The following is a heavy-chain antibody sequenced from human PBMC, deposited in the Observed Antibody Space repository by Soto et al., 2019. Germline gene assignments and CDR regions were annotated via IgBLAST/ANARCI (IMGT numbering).Heavy chain of an antibody. V-gene: IGHV1-69*13. J-gene: IGHJ3*02. CDR1: GGTFSSYA. CDR3: AGVTGEYGCGDAFDI. D-gene: IGHD7-27*01. CDR2: IIPIFGTA. Sequence: ASVKVSCKASGGTFSSYAISWVRQAPGQGLEWMGGIIPIFGTANYAQKFQGRVTITADESTSTAYMELSSLRSEDTAVYCCAGVTGEYGCGDAFDIWGQGTMVTVSS.